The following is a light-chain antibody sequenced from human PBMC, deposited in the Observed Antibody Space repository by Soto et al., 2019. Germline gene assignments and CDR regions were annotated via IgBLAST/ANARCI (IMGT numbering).Light chain of an antibody. J-gene: IGLJ3*02. CDR1: SSDVGRYNY. Sequence: QSVLTQPRSVSGSPGQSVTISCTGTSSDVGRYNYVSWYQQHPGKAPNLMIYDVSKRPSGVPDRFSGSKSGNTASLTISGLQAEDEADYYCCSYAGSYTRVFGGGTKLTVL. CDR2: DVS. V-gene: IGLV2-11*01. CDR3: CSYAGSYTRV.